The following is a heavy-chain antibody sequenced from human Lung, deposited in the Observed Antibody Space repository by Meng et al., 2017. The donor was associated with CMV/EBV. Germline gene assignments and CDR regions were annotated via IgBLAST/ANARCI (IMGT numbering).Heavy chain of an antibody. J-gene: IGHJ1*01. Sequence: QVQVRESGPALVKPSATLSLTCAVSGDSITNHNWWAWVRQPPGKGLEWIGEIPHRGSSAYNPSLKSRASMSIDKSKNQFSLKLTSVTAADTAVYHCLRRSGGSVWGQGTLVTVSS. CDR1: GDSITNHNW. CDR2: IPHRGSS. CDR3: LRRSGGSV. V-gene: IGHV4-4*02. D-gene: IGHD3-10*01.